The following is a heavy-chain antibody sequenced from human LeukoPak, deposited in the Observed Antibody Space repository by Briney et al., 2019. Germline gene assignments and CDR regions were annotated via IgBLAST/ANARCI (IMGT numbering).Heavy chain of an antibody. CDR2: ISRLAGST. D-gene: IGHD3-10*01. J-gene: IGHJ4*02. Sequence: GGSLRLSRAASGFTFSDYPMSWVRQAPGKGLEWVSAISRLAGSTAYADSVNGRFTISRDNSQNTLFLQMNSLRVDDTAMYYCAKDVRDYYGTGTLNFDYWGQGTLVSVSS. V-gene: IGHV3-23*01. CDR1: GFTFSDYP. CDR3: AKDVRDYYGTGTLNFDY.